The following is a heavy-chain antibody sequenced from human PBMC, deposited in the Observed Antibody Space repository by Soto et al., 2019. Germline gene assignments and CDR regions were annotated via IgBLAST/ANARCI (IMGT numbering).Heavy chain of an antibody. CDR1: GYSFTGYY. J-gene: IGHJ4*02. D-gene: IGHD2-8*02. Sequence: ASVKVSCKASGYSFTGYYIHWVRQAPGQGLEWMGWINPDSGATNYAQNFQGRVTLTSDTSISTASMDLTSLTSDDTAVYYCARGDYGTGGYPFPYFDSWGRGALVTVSS. V-gene: IGHV1-2*02. CDR2: INPDSGAT. CDR3: ARGDYGTGGYPFPYFDS.